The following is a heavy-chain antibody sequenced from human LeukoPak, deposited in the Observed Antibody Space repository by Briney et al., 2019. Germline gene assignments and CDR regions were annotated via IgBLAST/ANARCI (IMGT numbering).Heavy chain of an antibody. CDR2: ISGSGGST. D-gene: IGHD6-13*01. CDR1: GFTFSSYA. J-gene: IGHJ4*02. CDR3: AKCPGSGWYASSD. V-gene: IGHV3-23*01. Sequence: GGSLRLSCVASGFTFSSYAMNRVRQAPGKGLEWVSAISGSGGSTYYADSVTGRFTISRDNSKNTLYLQMNSLRAEDTAVYYCAKCPGSGWYASSDWGQGTLVTVSS.